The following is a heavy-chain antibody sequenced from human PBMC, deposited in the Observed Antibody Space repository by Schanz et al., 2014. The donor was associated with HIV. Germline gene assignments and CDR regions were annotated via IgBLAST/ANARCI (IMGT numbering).Heavy chain of an antibody. CDR1: GFTFSSYS. D-gene: IGHD1-20*01. Sequence: EVQLVESGGGLVQPGGSLRLSCAASGFTFSSYSMNWVRQAPGKGLEWVSYISSSSSTIYYADSVKGRFTISRDNAKNSLYLQMNSLRDEDTAVYYCAKSLPIETATITYFDYWGQGTLVTVSS. J-gene: IGHJ4*02. CDR3: AKSLPIETATITYFDY. V-gene: IGHV3-48*02. CDR2: ISSSSSTI.